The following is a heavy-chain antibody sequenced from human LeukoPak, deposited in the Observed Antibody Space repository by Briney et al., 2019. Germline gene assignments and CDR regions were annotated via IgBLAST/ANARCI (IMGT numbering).Heavy chain of an antibody. V-gene: IGHV4-39*07. Sequence: SETLSLTCTVSGGSISSSSYYWGWIRQPPGKGLEWIGNIYYSGSTYYNPSLKSRVTISVDTSKNQFSLKLSSVTAADTAVYYCARGVINYDILTGYTAGAYDYWGQGTLVTVSS. CDR2: IYYSGST. D-gene: IGHD3-9*01. CDR1: GGSISSSSYY. J-gene: IGHJ4*02. CDR3: ARGVINYDILTGYTAGAYDY.